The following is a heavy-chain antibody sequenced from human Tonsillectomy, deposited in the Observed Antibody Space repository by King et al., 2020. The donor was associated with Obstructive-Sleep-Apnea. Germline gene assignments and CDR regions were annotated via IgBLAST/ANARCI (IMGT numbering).Heavy chain of an antibody. D-gene: IGHD3-10*01. Sequence: VQLVESGGGLVQPGGSLRLSCAASGFTFSSYWMSWVRQAPGKGLEVVANIKQDGSEKYYVDSVKGRFTISRDNAKNSLYLQMNSLRAEDTAVYYCARGPEGAYYYGSGSYRYYYYYGMDVWGQGTTVTVSS. V-gene: IGHV3-7*01. J-gene: IGHJ6*02. CDR3: ARGPEGAYYYGSGSYRYYYYYGMDV. CDR2: IKQDGSEK. CDR1: GFTFSSYW.